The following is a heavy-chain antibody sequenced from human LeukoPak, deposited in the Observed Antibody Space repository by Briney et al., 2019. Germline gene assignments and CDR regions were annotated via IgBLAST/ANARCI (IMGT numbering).Heavy chain of an antibody. CDR1: GASINNFY. D-gene: IGHD2-15*01. V-gene: IGHV4-4*07. Sequence: PSETLSLTCTVSGASINNFYWSWILQPAGKGLEWIGRVYTNGHTNYISSFRSRVTVSVDTSRNQFSLRLNSVTAADTAVYYCARGVAYESDHSHYYQFMDVWGKGTTVTVSS. CDR3: ARGVAYESDHSHYYQFMDV. CDR2: VYTNGHT. J-gene: IGHJ6*03.